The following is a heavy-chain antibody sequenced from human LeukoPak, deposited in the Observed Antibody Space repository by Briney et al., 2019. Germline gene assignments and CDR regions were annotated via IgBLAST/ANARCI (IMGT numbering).Heavy chain of an antibody. CDR2: ISSSSSYI. CDR1: GFTFSSYS. D-gene: IGHD6-13*01. Sequence: GGSLRLSCAASGFTFSSYSMNWVRQAPGKGLEWVSSISSSSSYIYYADSVKGRFTISRDNAKNSLYLQMNSLRAEDTAVYYCASFIAAADTNFEDYWGQGTLVTVSS. J-gene: IGHJ4*02. V-gene: IGHV3-21*01. CDR3: ASFIAAADTNFEDY.